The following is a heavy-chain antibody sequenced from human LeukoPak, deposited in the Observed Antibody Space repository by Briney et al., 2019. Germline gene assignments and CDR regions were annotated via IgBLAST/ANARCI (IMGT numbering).Heavy chain of an antibody. J-gene: IGHJ4*02. V-gene: IGHV3-53*01. CDR1: GFTVGSNY. CDR3: ARARRLETGDYAGYFDY. Sequence: GGSLRLSCAASGFTVGSNYMGWVRQAPGKGLEWVSVLYAGGITHYADSVKGRFTISRDSSKNTLYLQMNSLRAEDTAVYYCARARRLETGDYAGYFDYWGQGTLVTVSS. CDR2: LYAGGIT. D-gene: IGHD4-17*01.